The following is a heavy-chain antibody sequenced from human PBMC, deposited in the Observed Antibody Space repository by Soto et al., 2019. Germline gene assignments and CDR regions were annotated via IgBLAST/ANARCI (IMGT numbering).Heavy chain of an antibody. V-gene: IGHV3-23*01. D-gene: IGHD4-17*01. CDR3: AKARFMTTMTTLPYYYFDH. J-gene: IGHJ4*02. CDR1: GFTFSTYA. Sequence: EVQLLESGGGLVQPGGSLRPSCAASGFTFSTYAMSWVRQAPGKGLDRVSEISGSGGSADYADSVKGRFTISRDNSKNTLFLQMNSLRAEDTAVYYCAKARFMTTMTTLPYYYFDHWGQGSLVTVSS. CDR2: ISGSGGSA.